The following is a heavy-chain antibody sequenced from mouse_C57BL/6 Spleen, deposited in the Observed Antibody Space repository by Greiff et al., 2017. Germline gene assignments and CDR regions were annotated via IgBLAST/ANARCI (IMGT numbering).Heavy chain of an antibody. CDR1: GFTFSSYT. V-gene: IGHV5-9*01. D-gene: IGHD2-5*01. CDR2: ISGGGGNT. Sequence: DVMLVESGGGLVKPGGSLKLSCAASGFTFSSYTMSWVRQTPEKRLEWVATISGGGGNTYYPDSVKGRFTISRDNAKNTLYLQMSSLRSEDTALYYCASYSNYGYYFDYWGQGTTLTVSS. J-gene: IGHJ2*01. CDR3: ASYSNYGYYFDY.